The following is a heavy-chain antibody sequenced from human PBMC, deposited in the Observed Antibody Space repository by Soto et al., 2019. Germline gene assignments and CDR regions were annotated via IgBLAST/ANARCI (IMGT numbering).Heavy chain of an antibody. D-gene: IGHD2-21*02. CDR3: ARSIVVATALDY. J-gene: IGHJ4*02. V-gene: IGHV1-3*05. Sequence: QVQLVQSGAEEKKPGASVKVSSKASGYPFTSYAMHWVRLAPGQRLEWMGWSNAGNDNTKYSQKFQGRVTITRDTSAITAYMELSSLRSEDTAVYYCARSIVVATALDYWGQGTLVTVSS. CDR2: SNAGNDNT. CDR1: GYPFTSYA.